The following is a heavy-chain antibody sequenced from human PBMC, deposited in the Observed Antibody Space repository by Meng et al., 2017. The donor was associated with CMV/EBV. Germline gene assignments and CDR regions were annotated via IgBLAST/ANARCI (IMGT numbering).Heavy chain of an antibody. V-gene: IGHV4-39*07. CDR3: ASRITIFGVVTAFDP. D-gene: IGHD3-3*01. J-gene: IGHJ5*02. CDR1: GGSSSSSSYY. Sequence: QLQLPESGPGLVKPSETPSLTCTVSGGSSSSSSYYWGWIRQPPGKGLEWIGSIYYSGSTYYNPSLKSRVTISVDTSKNQFSLKLSSVTAADTAVYYCASRITIFGVVTAFDPWGQGTLVTVSS. CDR2: IYYSGST.